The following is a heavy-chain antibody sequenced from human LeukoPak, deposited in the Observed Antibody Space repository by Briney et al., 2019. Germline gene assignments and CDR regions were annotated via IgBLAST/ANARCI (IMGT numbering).Heavy chain of an antibody. CDR2: INNDGTAT. J-gene: IGHJ4*02. Sequence: SGGSLRLSCAASGFTCNYFWMQWVRQVPGKGRVWGSGINNDGTATDYADSVKVRFTISRYNAKNTVDLQMNGLRAEDATVYECAYVSEYWGKGTMVTVSS. D-gene: IGHD3-10*02. CDR1: GFTCNYFW. CDR3: AYVSEY. V-gene: IGHV3-74*01.